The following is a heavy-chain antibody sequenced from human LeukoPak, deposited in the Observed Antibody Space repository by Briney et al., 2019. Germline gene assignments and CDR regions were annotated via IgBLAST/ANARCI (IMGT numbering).Heavy chain of an antibody. Sequence: SETLSLTCTVSGGSISSSSYYWGWIRQPPGKGLEWIGSIYYSGSTYYNPSLKSRVTISVDTSKNQFSLKLSSVTAADTAVYYCASMGSSWYNWFDPWGQGTLVTVSS. V-gene: IGHV4-39*07. J-gene: IGHJ5*02. CDR1: GGSISSSSYY. CDR2: IYYSGST. CDR3: ASMGSSWYNWFDP. D-gene: IGHD6-13*01.